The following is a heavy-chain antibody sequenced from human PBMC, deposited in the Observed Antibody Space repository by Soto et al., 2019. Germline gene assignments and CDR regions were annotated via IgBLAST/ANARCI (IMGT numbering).Heavy chain of an antibody. J-gene: IGHJ4*02. D-gene: IGHD5-18*01. V-gene: IGHV3-33*01. Sequence: GGSLRLSCAASGFAFNSNGMNWVRQAPGKGLEWVAVIWYDGGNKYYADSVKGRFTISRDNSENTLYLQMNSLRAEDTAVYYCARGAGYSYGYFDFWGQGTLVTVSS. CDR1: GFAFNSNG. CDR3: ARGAGYSYGYFDF. CDR2: IWYDGGNK.